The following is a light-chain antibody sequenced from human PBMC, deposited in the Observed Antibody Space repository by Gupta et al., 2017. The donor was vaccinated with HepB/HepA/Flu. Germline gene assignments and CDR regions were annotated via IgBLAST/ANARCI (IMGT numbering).Light chain of an antibody. V-gene: IGLV2-11*01. Sequence: QSDLSQPRSVSGSPGQSVTISCSGTTSDIGLYTYISWFQHRPGELPKLLIYDVVKRPSGVPDRFSGSKSGVTASLTISGLQSDDEADYYCSSYASFNTYIFGSGTTVTVL. CDR2: DVV. CDR1: TSDIGLYTY. CDR3: SSYASFNTYI. J-gene: IGLJ1*01.